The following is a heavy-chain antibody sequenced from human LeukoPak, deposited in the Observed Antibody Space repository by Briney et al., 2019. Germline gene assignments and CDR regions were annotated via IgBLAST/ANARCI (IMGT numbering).Heavy chain of an antibody. V-gene: IGHV3-30*18. D-gene: IGHD4-17*01. CDR3: AKEGRDYGDHFDY. CDR1: GFTFSSYG. J-gene: IGHJ4*02. CDR2: ISYDGSNK. Sequence: GRSLRLSCAASGFTFSSYGMHWVRQAPGKGLEWVAVISYDGSNKYYADSVKGRFTISRDNSKNTLYLQMNSPRAEDAAVYYCAKEGRDYGDHFDYWGQGTLVTVSS.